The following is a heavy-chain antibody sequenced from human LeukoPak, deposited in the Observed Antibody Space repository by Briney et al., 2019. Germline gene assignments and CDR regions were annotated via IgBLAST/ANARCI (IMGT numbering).Heavy chain of an antibody. Sequence: HPGGSLRLSCAASEFSFSTYWMSWVRQAPGKGLEWVANIKEDGTEKYYVGSVKGRFTISRDNAKKSLYLQMNSLGDDDTAVYFLAETPAGGARPPSDYIGVWGKGATGTGSS. CDR2: IKEDGTEK. J-gene: IGHJ6*03. D-gene: IGHD3-10*01. V-gene: IGHV3-7*01. CDR3: AETPAGGARPPSDYIGV. CDR1: EFSFSTYW.